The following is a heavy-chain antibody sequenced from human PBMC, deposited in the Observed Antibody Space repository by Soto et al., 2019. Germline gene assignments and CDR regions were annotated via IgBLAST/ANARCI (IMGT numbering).Heavy chain of an antibody. V-gene: IGHV3-23*01. D-gene: IGHD1-1*01. J-gene: IGHJ5*02. CDR3: AKDAQPGKRRGYNWFDP. Sequence: GGSLRLSCAASGFTFSSYAMSWVRQAPGKGLEWVSAISGSGGSTYYADSVKGRFTISRDNSKNTLYLQMNSLRAEDTAVYYCAKDAQPGKRRGYNWFDPWGQGTLVTVSS. CDR2: ISGSGGST. CDR1: GFTFSSYA.